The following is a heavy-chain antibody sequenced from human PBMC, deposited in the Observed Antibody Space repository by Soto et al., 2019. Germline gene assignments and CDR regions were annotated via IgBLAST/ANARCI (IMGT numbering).Heavy chain of an antibody. CDR3: AHSRWSYYFDY. CDR2: IYWDDDN. CDR1: GFSLSTSGVS. Sequence: QITLKESGPTLVKPTQTLTLTGTFSGFSLSTSGVSVVWIRQPPGKALEWLALIYWDDDNRYSPSLKSRLTITKDTSKNQVVLTMTNMDPVDTATYYCAHSRWSYYFDYWGQGTLVTVSS. V-gene: IGHV2-5*02. D-gene: IGHD2-8*01. J-gene: IGHJ4*02.